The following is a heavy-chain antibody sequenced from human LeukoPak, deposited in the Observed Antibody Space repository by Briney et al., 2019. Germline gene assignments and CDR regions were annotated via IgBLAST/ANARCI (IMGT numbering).Heavy chain of an antibody. Sequence: SGTLSLTCSVSGGSITAIRYYWGWIRQSPERGLEWLGSIYYFGGVCYRPSLLSRATISIDTSKNQVSLKLTSVTATDTGVYYCATHAEGSYFESWGQGTLVTVSS. J-gene: IGHJ4*02. D-gene: IGHD3-10*01. CDR1: GGSITAIRYY. V-gene: IGHV4-39*01. CDR2: IYYFGGV. CDR3: ATHAEGSYFES.